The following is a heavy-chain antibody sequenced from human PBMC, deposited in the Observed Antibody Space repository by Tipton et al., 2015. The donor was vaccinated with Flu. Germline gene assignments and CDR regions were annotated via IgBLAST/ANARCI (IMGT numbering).Heavy chain of an antibody. Sequence: TLSLTCTVSGDSISGSNYYWGWIRQPPEKGLEWIGSIYYSGSTYYNPSLKSRVTISVDTSKNQFSLKVTSVTAADTAVYYCVRDNKQLVTFYYYYYGMDVWGQGTTVTVSS. V-gene: IGHV4-39*07. J-gene: IGHJ6*02. CDR2: IYYSGST. CDR3: VRDNKQLVTFYYYYYGMDV. D-gene: IGHD6-6*01. CDR1: GDSISGSNYY.